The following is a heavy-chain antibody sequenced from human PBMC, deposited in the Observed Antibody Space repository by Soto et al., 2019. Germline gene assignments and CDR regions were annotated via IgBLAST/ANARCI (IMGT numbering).Heavy chain of an antibody. CDR3: ARVRTVFDY. V-gene: IGHV4-59*11. CDR1: GDSISSHY. CDR2: VYYSGST. J-gene: IGHJ4*02. Sequence: QVPLQESGPGLVKPSETLSLTCTVSGDSISSHYWNWIRQPPGRGLEWIGNVYYSGSTIYNPSLESRVTISVDRSNNQFSLKLRSVTAADAAVYYCARVRTVFDYWGQGILVTVSS. D-gene: IGHD1-1*01.